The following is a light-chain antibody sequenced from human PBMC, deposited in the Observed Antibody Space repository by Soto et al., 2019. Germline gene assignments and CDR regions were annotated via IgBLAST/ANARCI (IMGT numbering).Light chain of an antibody. CDR1: HDISIY. J-gene: IGKJ2*01. CDR3: QQYENLPYT. V-gene: IGKV1-33*01. CDR2: DAS. Sequence: DIQMTQSPSSLSASVGDRVTISCQASHDISIYLTWYQQKPGEAPKVLIYDASTLETGVPPRFSGSGSGTYFTFTISSLQPEDIAKYHCQQYENLPYTFGQGTKLEIK.